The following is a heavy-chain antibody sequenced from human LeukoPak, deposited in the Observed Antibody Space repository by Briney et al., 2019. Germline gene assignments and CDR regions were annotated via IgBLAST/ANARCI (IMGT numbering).Heavy chain of an antibody. D-gene: IGHD2-15*01. V-gene: IGHV4-59*01. CDR1: GGSISGYY. Sequence: PSETLSLTCTVSGGSISGYYWSWIRQPPGKGLEWTGHIYYSGSTNYNPSLKSRDTISLDTSKNQFSLKLSSVTAADTAVYYCARGQYCSGGTCELVYWGQGTLVTVSS. CDR3: ARGQYCSGGTCELVY. J-gene: IGHJ4*02. CDR2: IYYSGST.